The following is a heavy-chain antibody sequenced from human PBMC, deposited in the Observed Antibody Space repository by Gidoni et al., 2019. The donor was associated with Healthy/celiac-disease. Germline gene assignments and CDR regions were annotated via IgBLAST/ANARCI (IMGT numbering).Heavy chain of an antibody. D-gene: IGHD3-3*01. CDR3: AKDRRSFTIPFKYGMDV. CDR1: GFTFSSYA. Sequence: EVQLLESGGGVVQHGGSLRLSCAAYGFTFSSYAMSWVRQAPGEGRGWISASSGSCGSTYYADSVKGRFTISRDHSKNTLYLQMNSLSAEDTAVYYCAKDRRSFTIPFKYGMDVWGQGTTVTVSS. V-gene: IGHV3-23*01. J-gene: IGHJ6*02. CDR2: SSGSCGST.